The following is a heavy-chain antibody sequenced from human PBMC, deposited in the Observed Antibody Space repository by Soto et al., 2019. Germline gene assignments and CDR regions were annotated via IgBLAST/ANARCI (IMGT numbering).Heavy chain of an antibody. CDR2: IYWNDDQ. V-gene: IGHV2-5*01. CDR3: ARRLAAAGLFDY. J-gene: IGHJ4*02. D-gene: IGHD6-13*01. Sequence: SGPTLVNPTQTLTLTCTFSGFSLSASGVAVGWIRQPPGEALEWLALIYWNDDQRYSPSLKHRLTITKDTSKNQVVLTMTNMDPVDTGTYYCARRLAAAGLFDYWGQGTLVTVSS. CDR1: GFSLSASGVA.